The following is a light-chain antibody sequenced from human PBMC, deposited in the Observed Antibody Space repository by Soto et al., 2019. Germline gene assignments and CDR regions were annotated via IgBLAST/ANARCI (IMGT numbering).Light chain of an antibody. CDR1: QSVSSY. CDR3: QQRSKWPIT. V-gene: IGKV3-11*01. CDR2: DAS. Sequence: EIVLAQSPAPLSLSPGERATLSCRASQSVSSYLAWYQQKPGQAPRLFIYDASNRATGIPARFSGSGSGTDFTLTISSLEPEDFAVYYCQQRSKWPITFGQGTRLEIK. J-gene: IGKJ5*01.